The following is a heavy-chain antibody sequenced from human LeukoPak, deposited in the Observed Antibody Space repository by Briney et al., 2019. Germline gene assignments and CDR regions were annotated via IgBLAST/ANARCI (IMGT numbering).Heavy chain of an antibody. CDR1: GGSISSGGYY. J-gene: IGHJ5*02. D-gene: IGHD2-2*01. CDR3: ARYVEYQLGLANWFDP. Sequence: SQTLSLTCTVSGGSISSGGYYWSWIRQHPGKGLEWIGDIYYSGSTYYNPSLKSRVTISVDTSKNQFSLKLSSVTAADTAVYYCARYVEYQLGLANWFDPWGQGTLVTVSS. V-gene: IGHV4-31*03. CDR2: IYYSGST.